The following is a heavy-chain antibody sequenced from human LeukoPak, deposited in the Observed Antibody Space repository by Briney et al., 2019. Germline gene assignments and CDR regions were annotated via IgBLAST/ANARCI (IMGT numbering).Heavy chain of an antibody. J-gene: IGHJ6*03. Sequence: ASVKVSCKASGYTFTSYDINWVRQATGQGLEWLGWMNPNSGNTGYAQKFQGRVTMTRNTAISTAYMELSSLRSEDTAVYYCARGPSWNVYYYYVDVWGKGTTVTVSS. CDR1: GYTFTSYD. CDR2: MNPNSGNT. V-gene: IGHV1-8*01. CDR3: ARGPSWNVYYYYVDV. D-gene: IGHD1-1*01.